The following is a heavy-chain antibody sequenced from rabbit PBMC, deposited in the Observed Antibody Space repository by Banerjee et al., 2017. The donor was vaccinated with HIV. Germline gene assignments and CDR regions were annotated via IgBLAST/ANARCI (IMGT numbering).Heavy chain of an antibody. CDR1: GFDFSSYG. Sequence: QEQVVGSGGGLVQPEGSLTLSCKASGFDFSSYGVSWVRQAPGKGLEWIGYIDLVFGYTYYASWVNGRFTISSHNAQNTLYLQLNSLTVADTATYFCVRGASASGYYNLWGPGTLVTVS. J-gene: IGHJ4*01. CDR2: IDLVFGYT. D-gene: IGHD1-1*01. CDR3: VRGASASGYYNL. V-gene: IGHV1S47*01.